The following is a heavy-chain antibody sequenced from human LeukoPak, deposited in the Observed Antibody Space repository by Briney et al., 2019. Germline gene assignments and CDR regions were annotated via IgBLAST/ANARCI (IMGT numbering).Heavy chain of an antibody. CDR3: ARKRGTFDY. V-gene: IGHV5-51*01. Sequence: GESLKISCKGSGYRFASYWVAWVRQMPGKGLEWMGIIYPGDSDTTYNPSFQGQVTISADKSISTAYLQWSSLKASDTAMYYCARKRGTFDYWGQGTLVTVSS. CDR2: IYPGDSDT. CDR1: GYRFASYW. J-gene: IGHJ4*02.